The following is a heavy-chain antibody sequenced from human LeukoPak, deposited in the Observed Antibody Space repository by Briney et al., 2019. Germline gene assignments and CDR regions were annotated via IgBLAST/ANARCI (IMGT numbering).Heavy chain of an antibody. CDR1: GGSISSSSYY. CDR2: IYYSGST. D-gene: IGHD1-26*01. Sequence: SETLSLTCTVSGGSISSSSYYWGWIRQPPGKGLEWIGSIYYSGSTYYNPSLKSRVTISVDTSKNQFSLKLSSVTAADTAVYYCARETATNLRMSSDPGSYYSYWGQGTLVTVSS. V-gene: IGHV4-39*07. J-gene: IGHJ4*02. CDR3: ARETATNLRMSSDPGSYYSY.